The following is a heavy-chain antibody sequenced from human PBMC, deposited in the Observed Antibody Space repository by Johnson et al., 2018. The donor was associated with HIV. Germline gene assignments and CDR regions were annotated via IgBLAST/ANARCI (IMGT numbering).Heavy chain of an antibody. CDR1: GLPFRSYA. CDR3: AKGAYYYDSSGYHYDVPRGAFDI. CDR2: IGGSGGRT. J-gene: IGHJ3*02. Sequence: EMQLVESGGGLVQPGGSLRLSCAASGLPFRSYAMSWVRQAPGKGLEWVSDIGGSGGRTYYADSVKGRFTISRANSKNTVYLQMKSLRAEDTAVYYCAKGAYYYDSSGYHYDVPRGAFDIWGQGTMVTVSS. V-gene: IGHV3-23*04. D-gene: IGHD3-22*01.